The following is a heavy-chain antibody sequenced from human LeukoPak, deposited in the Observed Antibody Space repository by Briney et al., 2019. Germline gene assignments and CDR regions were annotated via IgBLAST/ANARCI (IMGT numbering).Heavy chain of an antibody. V-gene: IGHV1-8*01. CDR2: MNPNSGNT. D-gene: IGHD6-19*01. J-gene: IGHJ6*02. CDR1: GYTFTSYD. Sequence: ASVKVSCKASGYTFTSYDINWVQQATGQGLEWMGWMNPNSGNTGYAQKFQGRVTMTRNTSISTAYMELSSLRSEDTAVYYCATQYSSGWYYNYYYGMDVWGQGTTVTVSS. CDR3: ATQYSSGWYYNYYYGMDV.